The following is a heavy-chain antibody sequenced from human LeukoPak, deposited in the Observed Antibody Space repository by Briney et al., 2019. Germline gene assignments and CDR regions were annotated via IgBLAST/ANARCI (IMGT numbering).Heavy chain of an antibody. CDR2: IVVGSGNT. V-gene: IGHV1-58*02. Sequence: SVKVSCKASGFTFTSSAMQWVRQARGQRLEWIGWIVVGSGNTNYAQKFQERVTITRDMSTSTAYMELSSLRSGDTAVYYCAADSHYGDYYYYYGMDVWGQGTTVTVSS. CDR3: AADSHYGDYYYYYGMDV. CDR1: GFTFTSSA. J-gene: IGHJ6*02. D-gene: IGHD4-17*01.